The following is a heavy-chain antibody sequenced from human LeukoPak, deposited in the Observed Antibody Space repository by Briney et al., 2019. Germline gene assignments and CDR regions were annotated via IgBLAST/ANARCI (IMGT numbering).Heavy chain of an antibody. Sequence: SVKGRFTISRDNSKNSLYLQMNSLRTEDTALYYCAKEGYYDFWSGPYYFDYWGQGTLVTVSS. D-gene: IGHD3-3*01. CDR3: AKEGYYDFWSGPYYFDY. J-gene: IGHJ4*02. V-gene: IGHV3-43*01.